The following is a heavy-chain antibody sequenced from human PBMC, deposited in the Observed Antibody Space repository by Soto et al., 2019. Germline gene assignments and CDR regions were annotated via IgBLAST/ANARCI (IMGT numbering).Heavy chain of an antibody. D-gene: IGHD6-13*01. J-gene: IGHJ4*02. Sequence: GASVKVSCKASGYTFTSYYMHSVRQAPGQGLEWMGIINPSGGSTSYAQKFQGRVTMTRDTSTSTVYMELSSLRSEDTAVYYCAREARQQLVPGYYFDYWGQGTLVTVSS. CDR2: INPSGGST. CDR1: GYTFTSYY. V-gene: IGHV1-46*01. CDR3: AREARQQLVPGYYFDY.